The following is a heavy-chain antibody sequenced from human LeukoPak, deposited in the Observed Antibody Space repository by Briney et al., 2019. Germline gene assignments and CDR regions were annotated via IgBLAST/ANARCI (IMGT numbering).Heavy chain of an antibody. V-gene: IGHV3-23*01. D-gene: IGHD6-13*01. CDR1: GFTFSSYG. Sequence: GGSLRLSCAASGFTFSSYGMSWVRQAPGKGLEWVSAISGSGGSTYYADSVKGRFTISRDNSKNTLYLQMNSLRAEDTAVYYCAKDRPTGGHSTPWFDPWGQGTLVTVSP. J-gene: IGHJ5*02. CDR3: AKDRPTGGHSTPWFDP. CDR2: ISGSGGST.